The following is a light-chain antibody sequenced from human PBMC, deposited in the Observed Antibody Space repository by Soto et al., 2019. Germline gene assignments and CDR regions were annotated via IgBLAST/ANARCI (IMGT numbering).Light chain of an antibody. Sequence: DIQLTQSPSFLSASVGDRVTITCRASQGISSYLAWYQQKPGKAPKLLIYAASTLQSGVPSRFSGSGSGTEFSVTISSLQPEDFETYYCQQLNSYPLTVGPGTKVDIK. CDR2: AAS. CDR3: QQLNSYPLT. CDR1: QGISSY. V-gene: IGKV1-9*01. J-gene: IGKJ3*01.